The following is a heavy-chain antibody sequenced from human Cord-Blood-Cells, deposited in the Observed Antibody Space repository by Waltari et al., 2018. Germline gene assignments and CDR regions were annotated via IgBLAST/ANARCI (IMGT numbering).Heavy chain of an antibody. J-gene: IGHJ6*02. CDR3: ARDLTPNTLGYCSGGSCYYYYYGMDV. CDR1: GYTFTSYA. D-gene: IGHD2-15*01. CDR2: FHAGNGNT. Sequence: QVQLVQSGAEVKKPGASVKVSCKASGYTFTSYAMHWVRQAPGQRLEWMGWFHAGNGNTKYSQKFQGRVTITRDTSASTAYMELSSLRSEDTAVYYCARDLTPNTLGYCSGGSCYYYYYGMDVWGQGTTVTVSS. V-gene: IGHV1-3*01.